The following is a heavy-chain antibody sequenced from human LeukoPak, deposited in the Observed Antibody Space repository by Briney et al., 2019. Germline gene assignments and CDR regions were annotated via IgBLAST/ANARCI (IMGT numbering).Heavy chain of an antibody. Sequence: ASVKVSCKASGYTFTGYYMHWVRQAPGQGLEWMGWINPNSGGTNYAQKFQGRVTMTRDTSISIAYMELSRLRSDDTAVYYCARAVAATPANDYWGQGTLVTVSS. CDR2: INPNSGGT. CDR3: ARAVAATPANDY. V-gene: IGHV1-2*02. CDR1: GYTFTGYY. J-gene: IGHJ4*02. D-gene: IGHD2-15*01.